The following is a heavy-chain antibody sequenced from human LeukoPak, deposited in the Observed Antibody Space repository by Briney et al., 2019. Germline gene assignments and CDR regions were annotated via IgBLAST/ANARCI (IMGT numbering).Heavy chain of an antibody. Sequence: SETLSLTCTVSGGSIRSYYWSWIRQPPGKGLEWIGFIYYIGTTNYNPNLKSRVTISVDTSKNQFSLKLSSATAADSAIYYCARRSVLLGAPFDYWGQGTTVTVSS. J-gene: IGHJ4*02. D-gene: IGHD1-26*01. V-gene: IGHV4-59*08. CDR1: GGSIRSYY. CDR3: ARRSVLLGAPFDY. CDR2: IYYIGTT.